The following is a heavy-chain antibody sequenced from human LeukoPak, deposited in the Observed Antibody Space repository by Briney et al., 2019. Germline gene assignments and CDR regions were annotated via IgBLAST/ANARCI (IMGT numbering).Heavy chain of an antibody. J-gene: IGHJ4*02. CDR3: ASNAGWYSSGAADY. CDR1: GFTFSSYA. CDR2: ISGSGGST. D-gene: IGHD6-19*01. V-gene: IGHV3-23*01. Sequence: PGVSLRLSCAASGFTFSSYAMSWVRQAPGKGMEWVSAISGSGGSTYYADSVKGRFTISRDNTKNTLYMKMNSLRAEDTAVYYCASNAGWYSSGAADYWGQGTLVTVSS.